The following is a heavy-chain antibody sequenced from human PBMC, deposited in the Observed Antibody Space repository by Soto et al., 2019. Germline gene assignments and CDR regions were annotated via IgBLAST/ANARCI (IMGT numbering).Heavy chain of an antibody. J-gene: IGHJ5*02. CDR1: GGSISSYY. Sequence: SETLSLTCTVSGGSISSYYWSWIRQPPGKGLEWIGYIYYSGSTNYNPSLKSRVTISVDTSKNQFSLKLSSVTAADTAVYYCARDGGYYDILTGPSKNWFDPWGQGTLVTVSS. CDR2: IYYSGST. CDR3: ARDGGYYDILTGPSKNWFDP. V-gene: IGHV4-59*01. D-gene: IGHD3-9*01.